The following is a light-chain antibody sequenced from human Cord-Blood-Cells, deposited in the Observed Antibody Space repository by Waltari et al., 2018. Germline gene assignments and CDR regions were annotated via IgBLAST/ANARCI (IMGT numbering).Light chain of an antibody. V-gene: IGLV2-14*03. Sequence: QSALTQHASVSGSPGQSIPISCTGTSSDGGGYNYASWYQRHTGKAPKLMVYDVSNRPSGVSNRFSGSKSGNTASLTISGLQAEDEADYYCSSYTSSSTWVFGGGTKLTVL. CDR3: SSYTSSSTWV. J-gene: IGLJ3*02. CDR2: DVS. CDR1: SSDGGGYNY.